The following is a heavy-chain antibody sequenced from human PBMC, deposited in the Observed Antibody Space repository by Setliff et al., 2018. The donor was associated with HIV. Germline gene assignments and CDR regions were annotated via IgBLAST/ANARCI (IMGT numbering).Heavy chain of an antibody. CDR1: GGSISAYY. Sequence: SETLSLTCTVSGGSISAYYWSWIRQPPGKGLEWIGYIYYSGGTTYNPSLKSRVTISVGASKSQFSLNLTSVTVADTAIYYCARWTYYHASGSYRGKFDYWGQGTLVTVSS. D-gene: IGHD3-10*01. J-gene: IGHJ4*02. CDR3: ARWTYYHASGSYRGKFDY. CDR2: IYYSGGT. V-gene: IGHV4-59*01.